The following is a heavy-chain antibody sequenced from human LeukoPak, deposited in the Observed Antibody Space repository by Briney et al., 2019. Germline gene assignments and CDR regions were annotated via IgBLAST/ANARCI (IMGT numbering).Heavy chain of an antibody. Sequence: SETLSLTCSVYGGSFGGYCWSWIRQPPGKGLEWIGEINHSGSTNYNPSLKSRVTISVDTSKNQFSLKLSSVTAADTAVYYCASRRWLQYRGTIDYWGQGTLVTVSS. CDR2: INHSGST. V-gene: IGHV4-34*01. CDR1: GGSFGGYC. J-gene: IGHJ4*02. CDR3: ASRRWLQYRGTIDY. D-gene: IGHD5-24*01.